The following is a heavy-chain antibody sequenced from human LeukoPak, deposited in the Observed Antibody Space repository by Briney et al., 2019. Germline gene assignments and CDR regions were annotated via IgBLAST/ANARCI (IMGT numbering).Heavy chain of an antibody. CDR1: GFTFSSYA. J-gene: IGHJ5*02. CDR2: ISGSGGST. Sequence: GGSLRLSCAASGFTFSSYAMSWVRQAPGKGLEWVSAISGSGGSTYYADSVKGRFTISRDNSKNSLYLQMNSLRADDTAVYYCARVEYCSSTSCYHHLFDPWGQGTLVTVSS. D-gene: IGHD2-2*01. CDR3: ARVEYCSSTSCYHHLFDP. V-gene: IGHV3-23*01.